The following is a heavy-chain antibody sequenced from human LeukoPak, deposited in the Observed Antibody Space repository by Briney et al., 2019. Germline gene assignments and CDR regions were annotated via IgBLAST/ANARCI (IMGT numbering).Heavy chain of an antibody. D-gene: IGHD3-9*01. Sequence: PSETLSLTCTVSGGSISSGDYYWSWIRQPPGKGLEWIGYIYYSGSTYYNPSLKSRVIISVDTSKNQFSLKLSSVTAADTAVYYRARGAYDILTGYLDDAFDIWGQGTMVTVSS. CDR1: GGSISSGDYY. V-gene: IGHV4-30-4*01. CDR2: IYYSGST. J-gene: IGHJ3*02. CDR3: ARGAYDILTGYLDDAFDI.